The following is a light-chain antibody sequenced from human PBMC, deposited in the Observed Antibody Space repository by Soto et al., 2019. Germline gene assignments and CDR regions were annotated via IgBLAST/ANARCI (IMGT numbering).Light chain of an antibody. V-gene: IGKV3-11*01. J-gene: IGKJ4*01. CDR1: QTVSSS. CDR2: EVS. Sequence: EIVLTQSPATLSLSPGERATLSCSASQTVSSSLAWYQQKPGQAPRLLIYEVSNRATGIPARFSGSGSGADFTLTISVLEPGDFALYYCQQHINWPLTFGGGTKV. CDR3: QQHINWPLT.